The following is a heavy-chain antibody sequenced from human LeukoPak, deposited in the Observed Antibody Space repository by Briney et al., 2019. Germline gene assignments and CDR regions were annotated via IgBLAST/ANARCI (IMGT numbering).Heavy chain of an antibody. D-gene: IGHD3-22*01. CDR2: ISGSGDNT. CDR1: GFTFSDYY. Sequence: GGSLRLSCAASGFTFSDYYMSWIRQAPGKGLEWVSGISGSGDNTYYADSVKGRFTISRDNSKNTLYVQVNSLGTEDTAAYYCAKGSYYDSSGSFYFDYWGQGTPVTVSS. V-gene: IGHV3-23*01. CDR3: AKGSYYDSSGSFYFDY. J-gene: IGHJ4*02.